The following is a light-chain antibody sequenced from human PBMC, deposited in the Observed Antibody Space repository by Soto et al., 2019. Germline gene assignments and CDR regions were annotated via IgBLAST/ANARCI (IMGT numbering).Light chain of an antibody. CDR2: EVS. J-gene: IGLJ1*01. CDR3: SLYTRTITFV. V-gene: IGLV2-18*01. Sequence: QSALTQPPSVSGSPGQSVTIPCTGTSSDVGSYNRVSWYQQPPGTAPKLIIYEVSTRPSGVPDRCSGSKSGNTASLSISGLQAEDEADYYCSLYTRTITFVFGTGTKLTVL. CDR1: SSDVGSYNR.